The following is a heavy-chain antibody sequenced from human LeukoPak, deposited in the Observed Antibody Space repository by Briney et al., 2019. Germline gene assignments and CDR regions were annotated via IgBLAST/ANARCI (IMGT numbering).Heavy chain of an antibody. V-gene: IGHV4-34*01. D-gene: IGHD3-16*01. CDR2: INHSGST. CDR3: ARGDVFSRHRRQQFDY. Sequence: SETLSLTCAVYGGSFSGYYWSWIRQPPGKGLEWIGEINHSGSTNYNPSLKSRVTISVDTSKNQFSPKLSSVTAADTAVYYCARGDVFSRHRRQQFDYWGQGTLVTVSS. J-gene: IGHJ4*02. CDR1: GGSFSGYY.